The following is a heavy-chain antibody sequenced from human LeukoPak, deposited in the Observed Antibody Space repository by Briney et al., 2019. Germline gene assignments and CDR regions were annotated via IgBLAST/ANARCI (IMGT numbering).Heavy chain of an antibody. V-gene: IGHV1-18*01. CDR2: ISAYNGNT. Sequence: ASVKVSCKASGYTFTSYGISWVRQAPGQGLEWMGWISAYNGNTNYAQKLQGRVTITTDTSTSTAYMELRSLRSDDTAVYYCARGPYNWNYAVYYYMDVWGKGTTVTVSS. J-gene: IGHJ6*03. CDR3: ARGPYNWNYAVYYYMDV. CDR1: GYTFTSYG. D-gene: IGHD1-7*01.